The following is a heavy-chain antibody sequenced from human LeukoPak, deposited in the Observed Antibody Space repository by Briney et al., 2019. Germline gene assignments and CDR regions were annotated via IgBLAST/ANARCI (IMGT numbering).Heavy chain of an antibody. CDR1: GYTFTSYY. V-gene: IGHV1-46*01. CDR2: INPSGGST. J-gene: IGHJ5*02. D-gene: IGHD3-9*01. CDR3: AGLASYDTQGFDP. Sequence: ASVKVSCKASGYTFTSYYMHWVRQAPGQGREWMGIINPSGGSTSYAQKFQGRVTMTRDKSKSTVYMELSSLRSVDTAVYYCAGLASYDTQGFDPWGQGTLVTVSS.